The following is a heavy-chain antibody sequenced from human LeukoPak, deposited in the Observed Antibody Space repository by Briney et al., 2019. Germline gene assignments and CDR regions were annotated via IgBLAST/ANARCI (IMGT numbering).Heavy chain of an antibody. CDR2: INAGSGDT. CDR3: ARDLSSTPNWELDH. CDR1: GYTFSGYF. V-gene: IGHV1-2*06. Sequence: ASVKVSCKASGYTFSGYFVHWVRQAPGQGLEWMGRINAGSGDTEFAQKFQGRVTMTSDTFVSTAYMEVSGLTSDDTAIYYCARDLSSTPNWELDHWGQGTLVTVSS. D-gene: IGHD7-27*01. J-gene: IGHJ4*02.